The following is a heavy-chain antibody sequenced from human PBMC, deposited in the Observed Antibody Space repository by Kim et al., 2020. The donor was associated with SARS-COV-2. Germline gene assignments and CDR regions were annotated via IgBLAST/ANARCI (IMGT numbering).Heavy chain of an antibody. Sequence: ASVKVSCKTSGHFFTRDSIHWVHQAPGQGLEWMGGIDCGNGNTIYSQKFQGRVTFTPDTSASTAYMELSFLRSEDSAVCYCLGGFSFDYWGQGTLVTVSS. CDR1: GHFFTRDS. J-gene: IGHJ4*02. V-gene: IGHV1-3*01. CDR3: LGGFSFDY. CDR2: IDCGNGNT. D-gene: IGHD3-16*01.